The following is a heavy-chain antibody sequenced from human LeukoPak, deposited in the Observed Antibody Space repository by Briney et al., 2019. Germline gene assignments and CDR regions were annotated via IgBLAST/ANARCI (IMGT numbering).Heavy chain of an antibody. V-gene: IGHV4-59*01. Sequence: SETLSLTCTVSGGSISSYYWSWIRQPPGKGLEWIGYIYYSGSTNYNPSLKSRVTISVDTSKNQFSLKLSSVTAADTAVYYCATDDYDPYYYYMDVWGKGTTVTVSS. CDR2: IYYSGST. CDR1: GGSISSYY. D-gene: IGHD3-22*01. J-gene: IGHJ6*03. CDR3: ATDDYDPYYYYMDV.